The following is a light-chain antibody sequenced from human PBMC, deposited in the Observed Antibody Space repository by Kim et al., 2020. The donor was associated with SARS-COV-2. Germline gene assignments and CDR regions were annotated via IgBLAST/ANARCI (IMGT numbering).Light chain of an antibody. V-gene: IGLV3-21*04. CDR2: YDS. CDR1: SIGTKS. J-gene: IGLJ2*01. CDR3: QVWDNNSDHVI. Sequence: APGKTATITCGGKSIGTKSVHWYQQKPGQAPVLVIYYDSDRPSGIPERFSGSNSGNTATLTINRVEAGDEAAYYCQVWDNNSDHVIFGGGTQLTVL.